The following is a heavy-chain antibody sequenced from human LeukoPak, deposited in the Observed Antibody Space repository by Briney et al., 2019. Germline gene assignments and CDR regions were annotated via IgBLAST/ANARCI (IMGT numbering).Heavy chain of an antibody. V-gene: IGHV4-59*01. Sequence: MSLETLSLTCTVSAGSISSYYWTWIRQPPGKGLEWIGYIYYSGSTNYNPSLKSRVTISVDTSKNQFSLKLSSVTAADTAVYYCARGIGYNYSPVGYWGQGTLVTVSS. D-gene: IGHD5-24*01. J-gene: IGHJ4*02. CDR3: ARGIGYNYSPVGY. CDR1: AGSISSYY. CDR2: IYYSGST.